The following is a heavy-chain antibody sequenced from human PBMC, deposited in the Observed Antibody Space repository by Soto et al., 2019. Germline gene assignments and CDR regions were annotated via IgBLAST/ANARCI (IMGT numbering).Heavy chain of an antibody. CDR3: ARDRHIVGPSDY. D-gene: IGHD1-26*01. J-gene: IGHJ4*02. Sequence: SVKVSCKASGGTFSSYAISWVRQAPGQGLEWMGGIIPIFGTANYAQKFQGRVTITADESTSTAYMELSSLRSEDTAVYYCARDRHIVGPSDYWGQGTLVTVS. CDR2: IIPIFGTA. CDR1: GGTFSSYA. V-gene: IGHV1-69*13.